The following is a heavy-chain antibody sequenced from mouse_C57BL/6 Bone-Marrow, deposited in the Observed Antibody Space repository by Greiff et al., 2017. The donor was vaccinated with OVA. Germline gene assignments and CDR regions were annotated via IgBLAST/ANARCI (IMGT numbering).Heavy chain of an antibody. Sequence: EVKLMESGGGLVQPGGSLKLSCAASGFTFSDYGMAWVRQAPRKGPEWVAFISNLAYSIYYADTVTGRFTISRENAKNTLYLEMSSLRSEDTAMYYCARWKGDYGRDWFAYWGQGTLVTVSA. CDR3: ARWKGDYGRDWFAY. CDR2: ISNLAYSI. D-gene: IGHD2-4*01. CDR1: GFTFSDYG. V-gene: IGHV5-15*01. J-gene: IGHJ3*01.